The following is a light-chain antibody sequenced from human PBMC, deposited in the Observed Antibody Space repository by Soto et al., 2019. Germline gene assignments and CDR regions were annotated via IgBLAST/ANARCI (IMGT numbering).Light chain of an antibody. V-gene: IGLV1-47*01. Sequence: QSVLTQPPSASGTPGKRVTISCSGSSSNIGNFYVYWYQQLPGTAPKVLIYKNNQRPLGVPDRFSGSKSGTSASLAISGLRSEDEADYYCAEWDDSLSGPGVFGGCTQLTVL. CDR2: KNN. CDR3: AEWDDSLSGPGV. J-gene: IGLJ7*01. CDR1: SSNIGNFY.